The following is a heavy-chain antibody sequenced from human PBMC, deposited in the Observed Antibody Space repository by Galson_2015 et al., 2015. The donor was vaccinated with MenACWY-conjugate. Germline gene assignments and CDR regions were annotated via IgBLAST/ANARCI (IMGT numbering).Heavy chain of an antibody. CDR2: ISSSSGII. V-gene: IGHV3-48*02. CDR1: GFTFSSYS. D-gene: IGHD6-6*01. J-gene: IGHJ4*02. Sequence: SLRLSCAASGFTFSSYSMNWVRQAPGKGLEWVPFISSSSGIIYYADSVKGRFTISRDNAKNSLYLQMKSLRDEDTAVYYCAREYSSSSGKSFDYWGQGTLVTVSS. CDR3: AREYSSSSGKSFDY.